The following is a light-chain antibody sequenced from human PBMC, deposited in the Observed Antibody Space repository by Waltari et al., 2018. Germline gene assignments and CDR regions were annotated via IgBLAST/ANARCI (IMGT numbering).Light chain of an antibody. CDR1: QSLTSY. Sequence: EIVLTQSPATLSLSPGEGATPPCRASQSLTSYLAWYQQKPGQAPRLLIYDTSNRATGIPARFSGSGSGTDFTLIISSLEPEDFGVYYCQQRSTFGQGTKLEIK. V-gene: IGKV3-11*01. CDR2: DTS. J-gene: IGKJ2*01. CDR3: QQRST.